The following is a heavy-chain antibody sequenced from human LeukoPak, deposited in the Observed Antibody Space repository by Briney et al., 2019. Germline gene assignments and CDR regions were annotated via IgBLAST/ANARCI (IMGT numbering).Heavy chain of an antibody. D-gene: IGHD5-18*01. CDR3: ARGYNYGYVDY. V-gene: IGHV4-4*07. CDR2: IYSSGST. CDR1: GDSISNYH. Sequence: PSETLSLTCTFSGDSISNYHWSWIRQPAGKGLEWIGRIYSSGSTNYNPSLRSRVTMSVDTSKNQFSLRLSSVTAADTAVYYCARGYNYGYVDYWGQGTLVTVSS. J-gene: IGHJ4*02.